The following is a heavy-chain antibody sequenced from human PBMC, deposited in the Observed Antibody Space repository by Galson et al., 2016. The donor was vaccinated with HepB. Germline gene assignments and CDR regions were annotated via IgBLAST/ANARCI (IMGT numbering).Heavy chain of an antibody. D-gene: IGHD5-18*01. CDR3: AKGGYSYGYMDY. Sequence: SLRLSCAASGFRFSSNGFTLSNFALHWVRQAPGKGLEWVSGISAGGGSTYYADSVTGRFAVSRDNSRNTLYLQMNSLRAEDTALYYRAKGGYSYGYMDYWGQGTLVTVSS. CDR2: ISAGGGST. CDR1: GFRFSSNGFTLSNFA. J-gene: IGHJ4*02. V-gene: IGHV3-23*01.